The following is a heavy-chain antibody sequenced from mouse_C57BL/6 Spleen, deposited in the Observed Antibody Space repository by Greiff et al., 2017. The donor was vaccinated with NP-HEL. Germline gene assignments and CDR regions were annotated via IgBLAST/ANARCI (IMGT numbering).Heavy chain of an antibody. V-gene: IGHV14-4*01. J-gene: IGHJ2*01. CDR1: GFNIKDDY. CDR3: TGGRGGY. CDR2: IDPENGDT. Sequence: EVQLQQSGAELVRPGASVKLSCTASGFNIKDDYMHWVKQRPEQGLEWIGWIDPENGDTEYASKFQGKATITADTSSNTAYLQPSSLTSEDTAVYYCTGGRGGYWGQGTTLTVSS.